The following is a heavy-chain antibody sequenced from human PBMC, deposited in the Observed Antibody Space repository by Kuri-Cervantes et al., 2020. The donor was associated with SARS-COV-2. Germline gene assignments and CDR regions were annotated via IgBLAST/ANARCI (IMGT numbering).Heavy chain of an antibody. J-gene: IGHJ5*02. CDR2: ISVYNGYT. V-gene: IGHV1-18*04. CDR3: ARDVSPYCTSSSCFRGKWVDP. CDR1: GYTFTSYY. D-gene: IGHD2-2*01. Sequence: ASVKVSCKASGYTFTSYYLHWVRQAPGQGLEWMGWISVYNGYTKFAQKFQGRVTMTTDTSTSTAYMELRSLKSDDTAVYYCARDVSPYCTSSSCFRGKWVDPWGQGTLVTVSS.